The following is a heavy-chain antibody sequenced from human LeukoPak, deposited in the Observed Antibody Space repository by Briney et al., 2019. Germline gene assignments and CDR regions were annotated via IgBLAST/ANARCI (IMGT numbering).Heavy chain of an antibody. V-gene: IGHV3-30*02. CDR1: GFTFSSYG. CDR2: IRYDGSNK. D-gene: IGHD3-22*01. Sequence: GGSLRLSCAASGFTFSSYGMHWVRQAPGKGLEWVAFIRYDGSNKYYADSVKGRFTISRDNSKNTLYLQMNSLRAEDTAVYYCAKDLGRDYYDSSGYFDYWGQGTLVTVSS. J-gene: IGHJ4*02. CDR3: AKDLGRDYYDSSGYFDY.